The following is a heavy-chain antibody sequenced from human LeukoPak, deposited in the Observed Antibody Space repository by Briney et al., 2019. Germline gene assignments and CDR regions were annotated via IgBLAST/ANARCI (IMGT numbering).Heavy chain of an antibody. D-gene: IGHD6-19*01. V-gene: IGHV3-23*01. Sequence: GGSLRLSCAASGFTFSSYAMSWVRQAPGKGLEWVSAISGSGGSTYYADSVKGRFTISGDNSKNTLYLQMNSLRAEDTAVYYCAITGIAVARYDYWGQGTLVTVSS. CDR3: AITGIAVARYDY. CDR2: ISGSGGST. CDR1: GFTFSSYA. J-gene: IGHJ4*02.